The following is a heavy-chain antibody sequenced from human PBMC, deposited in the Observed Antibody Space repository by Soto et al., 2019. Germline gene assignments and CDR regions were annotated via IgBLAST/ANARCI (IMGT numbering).Heavy chain of an antibody. CDR3: ARIFRSYGMDV. CDR1: GFTFRSYG. Sequence: HPGGSLRLSCATSGFTFRSYGFHWVRQAPGKGLKWVAMISDDGREKYYADSLKGLFTISRDNSKNTVYLQMNSLRVEDTAVYYCARIFRSYGMDVWGQGTTVTVSS. J-gene: IGHJ6*02. CDR2: ISDDGREK. V-gene: IGHV3-33*01.